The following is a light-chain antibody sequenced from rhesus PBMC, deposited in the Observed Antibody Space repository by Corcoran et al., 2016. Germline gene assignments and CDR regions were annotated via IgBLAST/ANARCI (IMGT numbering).Light chain of an antibody. CDR2: YAN. CDR3: QQGNSSPYS. V-gene: IGKV1-32*02. Sequence: DIQMSQSPSSLSASVGDRVTITCRASQGISSYLNWYQQKPGNAPKLLIYYANSLASGVPSRFSGSGSGTDFTLTITTLQPEDFATYYYQQGNSSPYSFGQGTTVGIK. J-gene: IGKJ2*01. CDR1: QGISSY.